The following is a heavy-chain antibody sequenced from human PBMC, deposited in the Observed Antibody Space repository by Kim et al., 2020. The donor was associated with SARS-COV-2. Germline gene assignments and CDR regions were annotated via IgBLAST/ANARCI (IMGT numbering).Heavy chain of an antibody. D-gene: IGHD3-16*01. J-gene: IGHJ4*01. CDR3: ARRVNVPHVMNSFDY. Sequence: GGSLRLSCAASGFTFSSYAMAWVRQAPGKGLDWVSIISISGTTTFYADSVKGRFTISRDNSKNTLYLQMNGLGAEDTAVYYCARRVNVPHVMNSFDYWG. CDR1: GFTFSSYA. CDR2: ISISGTTT. V-gene: IGHV3-23*01.